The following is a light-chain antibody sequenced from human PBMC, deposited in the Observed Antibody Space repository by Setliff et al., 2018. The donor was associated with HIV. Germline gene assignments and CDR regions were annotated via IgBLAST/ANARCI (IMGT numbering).Light chain of an antibody. CDR3: CSSAGTYTSFFV. CDR2: DVT. V-gene: IGLV2-11*01. J-gene: IGLJ1*01. CDR1: SSDAGDYNF. Sequence: ALTQPRSVSGSPGQSVTIACTGTSSDAGDYNFVSWYQLHPGKAPKLIIYDVTKRPSGVPDRFSGSKSANAASLTISGLQAEDEADYYCCSSAGTYTSFFVFGTGTRSPS.